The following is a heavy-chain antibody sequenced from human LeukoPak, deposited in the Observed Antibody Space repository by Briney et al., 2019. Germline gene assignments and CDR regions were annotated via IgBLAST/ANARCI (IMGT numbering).Heavy chain of an antibody. CDR3: ARDSSGGTFDY. V-gene: IGHV4-38-2*02. J-gene: IGHJ4*02. D-gene: IGHD3-16*01. CDR2: IYHSGTT. Sequence: SETLSLTCAVSGYSISSGYHWGWIRQPPGRGLDWIGTIYHSGTTYYNPSLKSRLTISVDTSKNQFSLKLSSVTAADTAVYYCARDSSGGTFDYWGQGTLVTVSA. CDR1: GYSISSGYH.